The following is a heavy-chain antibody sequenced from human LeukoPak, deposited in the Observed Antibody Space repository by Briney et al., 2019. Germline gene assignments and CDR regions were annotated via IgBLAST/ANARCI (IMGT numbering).Heavy chain of an antibody. CDR2: INPGGGST. V-gene: IGHV1-46*01. D-gene: IGHD3-22*01. CDR3: AKTHRDSSDYPHDAFDI. CDR1: GYTFSSYY. J-gene: IGHJ3*02. Sequence: ASVKVSCKASGYTFSSYYMHWVRQAPGQGLEWMGLINPGGGSTTSAQKFQGRVTMTRDTSTRTVYMELGSLRSDDTAVYYCAKTHRDSSDYPHDAFDIWGQGTMVTVSS.